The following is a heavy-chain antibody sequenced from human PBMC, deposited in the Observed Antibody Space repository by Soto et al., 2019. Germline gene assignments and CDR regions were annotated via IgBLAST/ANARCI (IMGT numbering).Heavy chain of an antibody. CDR2: IWYDGSNK. D-gene: IGHD6-6*01. Sequence: GGSLRLSCAASGFTFSIYGMHWVCQAPGKGLEWVAVIWYDGSNKYYADSVKGRFTISRDNSKNTLYLQMNSLRAEDTAVYYCAREVAARPDYYYGMDVWGQGTTVTVSS. CDR3: AREVAARPDYYYGMDV. CDR1: GFTFSIYG. J-gene: IGHJ6*02. V-gene: IGHV3-33*01.